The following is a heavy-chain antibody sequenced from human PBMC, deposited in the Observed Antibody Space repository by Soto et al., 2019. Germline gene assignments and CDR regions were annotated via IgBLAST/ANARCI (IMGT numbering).Heavy chain of an antibody. CDR1: GGSISSSSYY. CDR3: AGYQLLYYYGMDV. CDR2: IYYSGST. J-gene: IGHJ6*02. D-gene: IGHD2-2*01. V-gene: IGHV4-39*01. Sequence: QLQLQESGPGLVKPSETLSLTCTVSGGSISSSSYYWGWIRQPPGKGLEWIGSIYYSGSTYYNPSLKSQVTISVDTSKNQFSLKLSSVTAADTAVYYCAGYQLLYYYGMDVWGQGTTVTVSS.